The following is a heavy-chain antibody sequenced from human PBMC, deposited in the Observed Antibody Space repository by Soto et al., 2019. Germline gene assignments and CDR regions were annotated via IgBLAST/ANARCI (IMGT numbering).Heavy chain of an antibody. Sequence: QVQLVQSGPEVKKPGASVKVSCKGSGYTFSNYGVTWVRQAPGQGLERLGWVSVYNRNTDYAQKFEDRATMTIDTSTNTAYLELRGLTPDDTAVYYCARERRWEPLLYWGQGTL. V-gene: IGHV1-18*01. CDR1: GYTFSNYG. CDR2: VSVYNRNT. CDR3: ARERRWEPLLY. J-gene: IGHJ4*02. D-gene: IGHD1-26*01.